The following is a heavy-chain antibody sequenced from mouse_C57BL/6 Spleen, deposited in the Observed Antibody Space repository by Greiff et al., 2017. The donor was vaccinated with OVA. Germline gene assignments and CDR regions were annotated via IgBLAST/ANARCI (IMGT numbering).Heavy chain of an antibody. CDR2: ISYDGSN. CDR3: ARSHYYGSSHFAY. V-gene: IGHV3-6*01. D-gene: IGHD1-1*01. Sequence: DVKLVESGPGLVKPSQSLSLTCSVTGYSITSGYYWNWIRQFPGNKLEWMGYISYDGSNNYNPSLKNRISITRDTSKNQFFLKLNSVTTEDTATYYCARSHYYGSSHFAYWGQGTLVTVSA. CDR1: GYSITSGYY. J-gene: IGHJ3*01.